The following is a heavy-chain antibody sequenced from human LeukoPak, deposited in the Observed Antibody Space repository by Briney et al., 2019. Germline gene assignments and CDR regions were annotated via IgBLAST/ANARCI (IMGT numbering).Heavy chain of an antibody. CDR1: GYSFTDYD. D-gene: IGHD3-9*01. V-gene: IGHV1-18*01. CDR3: ARTGHYQFDS. CDR2: VSIYNENT. J-gene: IGHJ4*02. Sequence: ASVKVSCKASGYSFTDYDFSWVRQAPGQGLEWLGWVSIYNENTNYAREFQDRITMTTDISTSTAYMELKSLTSDGTAVYFCARTGHYQFDSWGQGTLVTVSS.